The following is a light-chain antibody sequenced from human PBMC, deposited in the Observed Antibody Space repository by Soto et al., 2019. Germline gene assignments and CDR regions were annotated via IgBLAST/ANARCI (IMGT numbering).Light chain of an antibody. Sequence: EIVMKQSPATLSVFPGERATLSCRASQTVSSNLVWYQQKPGQAPKLLIYNTFTRATGIPVRFSGSGSGTEFTRTISSLQSEDLAVYYSQQYNNWPYTFGQGTKLEI. CDR3: QQYNNWPYT. CDR1: QTVSSN. J-gene: IGKJ2*01. CDR2: NTF. V-gene: IGKV3-15*01.